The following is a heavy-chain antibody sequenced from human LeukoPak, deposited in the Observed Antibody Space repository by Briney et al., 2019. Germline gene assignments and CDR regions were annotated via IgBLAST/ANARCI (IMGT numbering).Heavy chain of an antibody. CDR2: IYYSGST. Sequence: TSETLSLTCTVFGGSISSYYWSWIRQPPGKGLEWIGYIYYSGSTNYNPSLQSRVTISVDASKNQCSLELGSVTAADTAVYYCARGSGTEFDPGGEGTLVTVSS. D-gene: IGHD2-8*02. CDR1: GGSISSYY. V-gene: IGHV4-59*01. J-gene: IGHJ5*02. CDR3: ARGSGTEFDP.